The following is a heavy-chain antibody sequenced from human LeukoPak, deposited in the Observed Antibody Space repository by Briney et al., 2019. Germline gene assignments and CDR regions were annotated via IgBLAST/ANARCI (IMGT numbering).Heavy chain of an antibody. V-gene: IGHV4-39*01. J-gene: IGHJ4*02. D-gene: IGHD1-26*01. CDR1: GDSISSSSNF. Sequence: SGTLSLTCTVSGDSISSSSNFWVWIRQPPGKGLEWIGSISYSGCTIYNPSLKSRVTISVDTSKNQYSLKLSSVTAADTAVYYCARLTPYSGSPLGDYWGQGTLVTVSS. CDR2: ISYSGCT. CDR3: ARLTPYSGSPLGDY.